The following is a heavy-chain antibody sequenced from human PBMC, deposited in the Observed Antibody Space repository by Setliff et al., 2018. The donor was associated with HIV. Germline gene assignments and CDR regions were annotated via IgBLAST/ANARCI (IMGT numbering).Heavy chain of an antibody. Sequence: SVKVSCKASGYTFTDHYLHWVRQAPGQALEWMGWSTPFNDNTNYAQKYRGRISITRDRSMSTAYMELSSLRSEDTGMYYCARSSRANEAFDVWGQGTMVTVSS. V-gene: IGHV1-45*02. CDR2: STPFNDNT. CDR1: GYTFTDHY. J-gene: IGHJ3*01. CDR3: ARSSRANEAFDV.